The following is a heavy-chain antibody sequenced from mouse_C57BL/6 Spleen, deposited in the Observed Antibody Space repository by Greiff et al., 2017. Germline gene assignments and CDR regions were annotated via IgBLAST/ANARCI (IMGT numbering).Heavy chain of an antibody. Sequence: DVKLVESGPGLVKPSQSLSLTCSVTGYSITSGYYWNWIRQFPGNKLEWMGYISYDGSNNYNPSLKNRISITRDTSKNQCFLKLNSVTTEDTATYYCARDRGYGAWYFDVWGTGTTVTVSS. D-gene: IGHD3-1*01. CDR2: ISYDGSN. CDR1: GYSITSGYY. CDR3: ARDRGYGAWYFDV. V-gene: IGHV3-6*01. J-gene: IGHJ1*03.